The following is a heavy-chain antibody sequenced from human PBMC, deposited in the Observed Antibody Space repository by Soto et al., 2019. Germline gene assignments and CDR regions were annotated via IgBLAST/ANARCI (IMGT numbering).Heavy chain of an antibody. CDR3: GVVPAATFYYYYGMDV. V-gene: IGHV3-30-3*01. D-gene: IGHD2-2*01. CDR1: GFTFSSYA. CDR2: ISYDGSNK. J-gene: IGHJ6*02. Sequence: GGSLRLSCAASGFTFSSYAMHWVRQAPGKGLEWVAVISYDGSNKYYADSVKGRFTISRDNSKNTLYLQMNSLRAEDTAVYYWGVVPAATFYYYYGMDVWGQGTTVTVSS.